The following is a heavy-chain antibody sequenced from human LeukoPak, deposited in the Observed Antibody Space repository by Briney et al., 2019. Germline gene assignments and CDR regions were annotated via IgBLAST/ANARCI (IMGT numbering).Heavy chain of an antibody. J-gene: IGHJ4*02. CDR2: ISTSGNTI. V-gene: IGHV3-48*03. CDR3: AKDDYYDTSGYRD. CDR1: GFTFSSYD. D-gene: IGHD3-22*01. Sequence: GGSLRLSCAASGFTFSSYDMNWLRQAPGKGLEWVSYISTSGNTIYYADSVKGRFTISRDNSKNTLYLQMNSLRAEDTAVYYCAKDDYYDTSGYRDWGQGTLVTVSS.